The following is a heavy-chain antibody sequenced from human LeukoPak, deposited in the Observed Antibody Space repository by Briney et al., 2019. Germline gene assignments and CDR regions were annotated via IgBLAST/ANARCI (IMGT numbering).Heavy chain of an antibody. D-gene: IGHD2-21*02. J-gene: IGHJ4*02. CDR3: ARAAAYCGGDCYSFDY. CDR2: IIPIFGTA. V-gene: IGHV1-69*06. Sequence: SVKVSCKASGGTFSSYAISWVRQAPGQGLEWMGGIIPIFGTANYAQKFQGRVTITADKSTSTAYMELSSLRSEDTAVYYCARAAAYCGGDCYSFDYWGQGTLVTVSS. CDR1: GGTFSSYA.